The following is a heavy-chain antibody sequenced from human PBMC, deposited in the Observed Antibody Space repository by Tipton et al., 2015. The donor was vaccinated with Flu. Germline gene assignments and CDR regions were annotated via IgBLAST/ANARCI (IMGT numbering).Heavy chain of an antibody. CDR1: GYTFTGYY. CDR2: INPSSGGT. V-gene: IGHV1-2*06. J-gene: IGHJ3*02. CDR3: ARGLQYLESAFDI. D-gene: IGHD2-15*01. Sequence: QVQLVQSGAEVKKPGASVKVSCKASGYTFTGYYMHWVRQAPGQGLEWMGRINPSSGGTNYAQKFQGRVTMTRDTSISTAYMELSRLRSDDTAVYYCARGLQYLESAFDIWGQGTMVTVSS.